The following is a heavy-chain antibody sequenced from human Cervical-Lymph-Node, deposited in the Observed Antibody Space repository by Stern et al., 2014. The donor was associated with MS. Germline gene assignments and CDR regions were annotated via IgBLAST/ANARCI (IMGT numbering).Heavy chain of an antibody. CDR2: ISYDGTKK. CDR1: GLTFSNFA. J-gene: IGHJ6*02. CDR3: AGGYCTGGFCFYGMDV. V-gene: IGHV3-30*03. D-gene: IGHD2-8*02. Sequence: QVQLVASGGGVVQPGRSLRLSCAASGLTFSNFAMHWVRQAPGKGLEWVALISYDGTKKYYADSVKGRFTISRDNSKNTLYLQMNSLRTEDTAVFYCAGGYCTGGFCFYGMDVWGQGTTVTVS.